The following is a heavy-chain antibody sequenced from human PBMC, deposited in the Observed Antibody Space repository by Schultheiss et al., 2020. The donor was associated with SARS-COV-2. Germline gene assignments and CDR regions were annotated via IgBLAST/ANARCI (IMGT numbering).Heavy chain of an antibody. CDR2: ISGSGGST. V-gene: IGHV3-23*01. J-gene: IGHJ6*02. D-gene: IGHD2-2*01. Sequence: GESLKISCAASGFTFSSYGMHWVRQAPGKGLEWVSAISGSGGSTYYADSVKGRFTISRDNSKNTLYLQMNSLRAEDTAVYYCAKELEPAALKDYYYYYGMDVWGQGTTVTVSS. CDR1: GFTFSSYG. CDR3: AKELEPAALKDYYYYYGMDV.